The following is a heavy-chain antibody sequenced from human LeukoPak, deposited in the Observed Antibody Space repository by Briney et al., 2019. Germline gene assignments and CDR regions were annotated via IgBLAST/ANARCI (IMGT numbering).Heavy chain of an antibody. CDR2: IYYSGST. J-gene: IGHJ4*02. V-gene: IGHV4-59*01. D-gene: IGHD4-17*01. Sequence: KPSETLSLTCTVSGGSIGSYYWSWTRQPPGKGLEWIGYIYYSGSTNYNPSLKSRVTISVDTSKNQFSLKLSSVTAADTAVYYCARALNDYGDYLDYWGQGTLVTVSS. CDR3: ARALNDYGDYLDY. CDR1: GGSIGSYY.